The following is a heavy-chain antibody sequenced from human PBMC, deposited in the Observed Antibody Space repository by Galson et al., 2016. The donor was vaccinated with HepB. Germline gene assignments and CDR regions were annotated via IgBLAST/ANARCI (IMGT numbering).Heavy chain of an antibody. CDR2: IYPGDSDT. CDR3: ATQGAYGDYGRWYFDL. D-gene: IGHD4-17*01. CDR1: GSSFATYW. Sequence: QSGAEVKKAGESLKISCEGSGSSFATYWIGWVRQMPGKGLEWMGIIYPGDSDTRYSPSFQGQVTISADKSISTAYLQWSSLKASDTAMYYCATQGAYGDYGRWYFDLWGRGTLVLSRQ. J-gene: IGHJ2*01. V-gene: IGHV5-51*03.